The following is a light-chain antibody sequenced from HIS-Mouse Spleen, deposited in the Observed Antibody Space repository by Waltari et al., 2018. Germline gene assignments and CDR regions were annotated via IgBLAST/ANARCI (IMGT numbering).Light chain of an antibody. CDR2: AAS. V-gene: IGKV1-6*01. Sequence: AIQMTQSPSSLSASVGDSVNITCRASQGIRNDLGWYQQKPWKAPKLLIYAASSLQSGVPSRFSGSGSGTDFTLTISSLQPEDFATYYCLQDYNYPFTFGPGTKVDIK. CDR1: QGIRND. J-gene: IGKJ3*01. CDR3: LQDYNYPFT.